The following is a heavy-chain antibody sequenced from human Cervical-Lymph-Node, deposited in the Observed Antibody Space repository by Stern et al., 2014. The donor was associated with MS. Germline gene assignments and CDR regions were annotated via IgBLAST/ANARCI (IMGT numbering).Heavy chain of an antibody. CDR1: GGSINSGGYY. D-gene: IGHD3-22*01. CDR2: IYYTGSA. J-gene: IGHJ4*02. Sequence: VQLVESGPGLVKPSQTLPLTCTVSGGSINSGGYYWSWIRQYPGNGLEWIGYIYYTGSAYYDPSLKSRLSMSIDTSKNQFSLNLNSVTAADTAVYYCARGARYSDSSGYYFYFDYWGQGTLVTVSS. CDR3: ARGARYSDSSGYYFYFDY. V-gene: IGHV4-31*03.